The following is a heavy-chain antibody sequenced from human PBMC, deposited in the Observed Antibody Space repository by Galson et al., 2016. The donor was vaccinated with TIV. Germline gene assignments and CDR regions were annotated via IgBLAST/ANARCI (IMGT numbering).Heavy chain of an antibody. J-gene: IGHJ4*02. Sequence: QSGAEVKKPGESLKISCKLSGYSFTSNWIGWVRQVPGKGLEWMGFMYPADSDTIYSPSFQGQVIMSADESVSTAYLQWRSLKASDSAMYYCVRALGYSGYSYGYFDSWGQGTLVIVSS. CDR2: MYPADSDT. V-gene: IGHV5-51*03. CDR1: GYSFTSNW. D-gene: IGHD5-18*01. CDR3: VRALGYSGYSYGYFDS.